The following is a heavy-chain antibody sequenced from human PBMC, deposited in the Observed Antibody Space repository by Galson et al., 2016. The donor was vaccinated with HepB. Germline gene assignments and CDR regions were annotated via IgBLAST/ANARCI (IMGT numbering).Heavy chain of an antibody. CDR3: ARVHWQLPNPLFDY. CDR1: GFAFSTNW. J-gene: IGHJ4*02. D-gene: IGHD2-15*01. Sequence: SLRLSCAASGFAFSTNWMHWVRQAPGKGLVWVSRIDSDGSGTSYADSVKGRFTISRDNAKNTLCLQMNSLRAEDTAVYYCARVHWQLPNPLFDYWGQGTLVTVSS. V-gene: IGHV3-74*01. CDR2: IDSDGSGT.